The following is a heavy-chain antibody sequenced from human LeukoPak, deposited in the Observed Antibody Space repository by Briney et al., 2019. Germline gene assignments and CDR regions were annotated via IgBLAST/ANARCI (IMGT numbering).Heavy chain of an antibody. CDR1: RFTFSSYA. J-gene: IGHJ4*02. D-gene: IGHD5-18*01. Sequence: GGSLRLSCAASRFTFSSYAMHWVRQAPGKGLEWVAVISYDGNNKYYADSVKGRFTISRDNAKNSLHLQMNSLRAEDTAVYYCARDYSYGFLNWGQGTLVTVSS. V-gene: IGHV3-30-3*01. CDR3: ARDYSYGFLN. CDR2: ISYDGNNK.